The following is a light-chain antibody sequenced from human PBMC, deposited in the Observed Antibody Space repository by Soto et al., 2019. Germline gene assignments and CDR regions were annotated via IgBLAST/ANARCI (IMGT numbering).Light chain of an antibody. CDR1: SSNIGSNT. V-gene: IGLV1-44*01. J-gene: IGLJ1*01. CDR3: SSYAGSSNV. CDR2: SNN. Sequence: QPVLTQPPSASGTPGQRVTISCSGSSSNIGSNTVNWYQQLPGTAPKLLIYSNNQRPSGVPDRFSGSKSGTSASLAISGLQSEDEADYYCSSYAGSSNVFGTGTKVTVL.